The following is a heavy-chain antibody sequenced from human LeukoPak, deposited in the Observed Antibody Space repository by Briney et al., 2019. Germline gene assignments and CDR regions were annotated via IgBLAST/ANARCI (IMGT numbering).Heavy chain of an antibody. D-gene: IGHD3-16*01. CDR2: ISHNGNVN. V-gene: IGHV3-7*03. CDR1: GFTFGKYW. Sequence: PGGSLRLSCVASGFTFGKYWMNWARQAPGKGLEWVASISHNGNVNYYVDSVKGRFTISRDNAKNSLYLQMSNLRAEDTAVYFCARGGGLDVWGQGATVTVSS. CDR3: ARGGGLDV. J-gene: IGHJ6*02.